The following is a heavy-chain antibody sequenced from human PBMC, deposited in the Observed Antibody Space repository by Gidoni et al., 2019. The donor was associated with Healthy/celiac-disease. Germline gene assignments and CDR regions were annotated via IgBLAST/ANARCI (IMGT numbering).Heavy chain of an antibody. CDR3: AKDPHYYYDSSGIIDY. CDR2: ISWNSGSI. Sequence: EVQLVESGGGLVQPGRSLRLSCAASGFTFGDYAMHWVRQAPGKGLEWVSGISWNSGSIGYADSVKGRFTISRDNAKNSLYLQMNSLRAEDTALYYCAKDPHYYYDSSGIIDYWGQGTLVTVSS. CDR1: GFTFGDYA. D-gene: IGHD3-22*01. V-gene: IGHV3-9*01. J-gene: IGHJ4*02.